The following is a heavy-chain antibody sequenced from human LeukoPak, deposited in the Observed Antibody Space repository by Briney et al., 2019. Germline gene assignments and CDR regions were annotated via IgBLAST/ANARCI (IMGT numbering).Heavy chain of an antibody. CDR2: INPNSGDT. V-gene: IGHV1-2*02. J-gene: IGHJ4*02. Sequence: ASVKVSXKASGYTFTGYYMHWVRQAPGQGLEWMGWINPNSGDTNYAQKFQGRVTMTRDTTISTAYIQLSRLRSDDTAVYYLAMWMGVNYSDYWGQGTLVSDSS. CDR1: GYTFTGYY. CDR3: AMWMGVNYSDY. D-gene: IGHD3-16*01.